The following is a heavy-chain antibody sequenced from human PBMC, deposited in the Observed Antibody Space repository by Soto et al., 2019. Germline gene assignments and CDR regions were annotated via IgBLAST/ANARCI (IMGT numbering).Heavy chain of an antibody. CDR1: GFTFSTYG. V-gene: IGHV3-30*18. D-gene: IGHD6-25*01. Sequence: GGSLRLSCAASGFTFSTYGMHWVRQAPGKGLEWLAVISYDEKTKYYADSVKARFTISRDNSKNTLFLQMNRLRSEDTAVYYCAKGSQMAAVLDNWGQGTLVTVSS. J-gene: IGHJ4*02. CDR2: ISYDEKTK. CDR3: AKGSQMAAVLDN.